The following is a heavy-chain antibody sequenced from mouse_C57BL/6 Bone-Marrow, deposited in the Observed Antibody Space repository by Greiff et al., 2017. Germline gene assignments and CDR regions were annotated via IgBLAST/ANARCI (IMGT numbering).Heavy chain of an antibody. CDR2: ISTNYGTT. CDR3: ARTPYDCGSGCWYFDV. Sequence: EVQLQQSGPELVKPGASVKISCKASGYSFTDYNMHWVKQTKGKSLEWVGVISTNYGTTSYKQKFKGKATLTVDQSSSTADMQLNCLTSEDSAFYYCARTPYDCGSGCWYFDVWGTGTTVTVSS. J-gene: IGHJ1*03. CDR1: GYSFTDYN. D-gene: IGHD1-1*01. V-gene: IGHV1-39*01.